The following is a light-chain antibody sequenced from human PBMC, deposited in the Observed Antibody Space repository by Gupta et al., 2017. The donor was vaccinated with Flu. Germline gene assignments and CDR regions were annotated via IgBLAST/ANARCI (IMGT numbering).Light chain of an antibody. J-gene: IGLJ2*01. V-gene: IGLV2-8*01. CDR2: EVS. Sequence: SALTQPPSASGSPGQSVTNSCTRTSSDVGGDNYVSCYQQHPGKAPELMVYEVSKLPAGVPDGFSGSKAGNTSSLTVSVLQAEDEDDYYGSSYAGSNNLVFGGGTKLTVL. CDR3: SSYAGSNNLV. CDR1: SSDVGGDNY.